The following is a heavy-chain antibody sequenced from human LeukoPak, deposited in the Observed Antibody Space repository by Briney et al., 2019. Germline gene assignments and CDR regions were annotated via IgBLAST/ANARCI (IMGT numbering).Heavy chain of an antibody. V-gene: IGHV3-23*01. CDR2: IGGSGANT. CDR1: RFTFSSYA. J-gene: IGHJ4*02. CDR3: ARSTYSNGWRDY. D-gene: IGHD6-19*01. Sequence: QPGGSLRLSCAASRFTFSSYAMTWVRQAPGKGLEWVSSIGGSGANTYYAVSVKGRFTISRDNFKNTLYLQMNSLRAEDTAVYYCARSTYSNGWRDYWGQGTLVTVSS.